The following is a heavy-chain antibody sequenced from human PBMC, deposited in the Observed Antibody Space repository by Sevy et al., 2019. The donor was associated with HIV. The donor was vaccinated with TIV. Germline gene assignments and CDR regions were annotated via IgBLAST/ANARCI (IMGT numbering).Heavy chain of an antibody. D-gene: IGHD1-26*01. CDR3: ARDGIVGATGVVHWFDP. Sequence: ASVKVSCKASGYTFTGYYMHWVRQAPGQGLEWMGWINPNSGGTNYAQKFQGRVTMTRDTSISTAYMELSRLRSDDTAVYYCARDGIVGATGVVHWFDPWGQGTLVTVSS. CDR1: GYTFTGYY. CDR2: INPNSGGT. V-gene: IGHV1-2*02. J-gene: IGHJ5*02.